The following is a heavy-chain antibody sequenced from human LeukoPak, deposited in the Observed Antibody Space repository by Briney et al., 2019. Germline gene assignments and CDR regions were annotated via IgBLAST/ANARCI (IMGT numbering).Heavy chain of an antibody. CDR3: ARGTATFYYYYMDV. CDR2: IYSGGST. CDR1: GFTVSSNY. J-gene: IGHJ6*03. V-gene: IGHV3-53*01. Sequence: GGSLRLSCAASGFTVSSNYMSWVRQAPGKGLEWVSVIYSGGSTYYADSVKGRFTISRDNSKNTLYLQMNSLRAEDTAVYYCARGTATFYYYYMDVWGKGTTVTISS. D-gene: IGHD1-26*01.